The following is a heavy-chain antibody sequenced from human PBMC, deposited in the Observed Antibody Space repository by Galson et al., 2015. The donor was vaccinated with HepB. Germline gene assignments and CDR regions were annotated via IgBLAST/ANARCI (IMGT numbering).Heavy chain of an antibody. V-gene: IGHV3-66*01. D-gene: IGHD3-22*01. Sequence: SLRHSCAASEFTVSDNFMTWVRQAPGKGLEWVSVIYSGGATYYADSVKGRFTISRDNSKNTLYLQMNSLRVEDTAVYYRARRPPYYFDSSGSHYYGMDVWGQGTTVTVS. CDR1: EFTVSDNF. CDR2: IYSGGAT. CDR3: ARRPPYYFDSSGSHYYGMDV. J-gene: IGHJ6*02.